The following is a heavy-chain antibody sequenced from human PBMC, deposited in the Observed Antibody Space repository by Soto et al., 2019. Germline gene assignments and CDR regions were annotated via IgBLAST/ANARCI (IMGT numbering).Heavy chain of an antibody. D-gene: IGHD5-12*01. CDR1: GGTFSSYT. V-gene: IGHV1-69*02. J-gene: IGHJ4*02. Sequence: QVQLVQSGAEVKKPGSSVKVSCKASGGTFSSYTISWVRQAPGQGLEWMGRIIPILGIANYAQKFQGRVTITADKSTSTAYMELSSLRSEDTAVYYCASEIMATDEEDYWGQGTLVTVSS. CDR3: ASEIMATDEEDY. CDR2: IIPILGIA.